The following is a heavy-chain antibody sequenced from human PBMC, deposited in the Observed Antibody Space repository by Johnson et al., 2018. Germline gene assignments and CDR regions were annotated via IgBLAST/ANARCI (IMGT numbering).Heavy chain of an antibody. V-gene: IGHV3-30*03. D-gene: IGHD3-22*01. CDR1: GFTFSSYG. Sequence: QVQLVESGGGVVQPGRSLRLSCAASGFTFSSYGMHWVRQAPGKGLEWVAVISYDGSNKDYADYVKGRFTISRDNSKNSLYLQMNSLGTEDTALYYCAMVLDDSSGYAQHWGQGTLVTVAS. J-gene: IGHJ1*01. CDR2: ISYDGSNK. CDR3: AMVLDDSSGYAQH.